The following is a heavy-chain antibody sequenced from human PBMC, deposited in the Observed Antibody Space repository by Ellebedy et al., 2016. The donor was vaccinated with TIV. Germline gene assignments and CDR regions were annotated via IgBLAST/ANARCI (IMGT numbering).Heavy chain of an antibody. V-gene: IGHV3-30*03. CDR2: ISYDGSNK. CDR1: GFTFSSYG. J-gene: IGHJ4*02. CDR3: ASHSSSSSDY. D-gene: IGHD6-6*01. Sequence: GESLKISCAASGFTFSSYGMHWVRQAPGKGLEWVAVISYDGSNKYYADSVKGRFTISRDNSKNTLYLQMNSLRAEDTAVYYCASHSSSSSDYWGQGTLVTVSS.